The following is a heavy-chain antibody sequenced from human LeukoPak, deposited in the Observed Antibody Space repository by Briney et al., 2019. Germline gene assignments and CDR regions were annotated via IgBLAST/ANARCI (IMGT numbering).Heavy chain of an antibody. Sequence: APVKVSCKASGYTFTGYYMHWVRQAPGQGLEWMGWINPNGGGTNYAQKFQGRVTMTRDTSISTAYMELSRLRSDDTAVYYCARDWRLWGIAVTGGRRWFDPWGQGTLVTVSS. V-gene: IGHV1-2*02. CDR3: ARDWRLWGIAVTGGRRWFDP. J-gene: IGHJ5*02. D-gene: IGHD6-19*01. CDR2: INPNGGGT. CDR1: GYTFTGYY.